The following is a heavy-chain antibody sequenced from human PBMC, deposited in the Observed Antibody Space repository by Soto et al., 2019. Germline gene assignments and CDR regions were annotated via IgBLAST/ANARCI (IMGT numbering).Heavy chain of an antibody. V-gene: IGHV5-51*01. D-gene: IGHD3-10*01. CDR1: GYRFTSKW. J-gene: IGHJ6*02. CDR2: TYPGASDT. CDR3: AGSGQPGEMDV. Sequence: EVQLVQSGAEVKKPGESLKISCKGSGYRFTSKWIAWVRQKPGKGLEWMGLTYPGASDTRYSPSFQGQVTISADKSIGTAYLQWSSLEPSDTAVYYCAGSGQPGEMDVWGQGTTVIVSS.